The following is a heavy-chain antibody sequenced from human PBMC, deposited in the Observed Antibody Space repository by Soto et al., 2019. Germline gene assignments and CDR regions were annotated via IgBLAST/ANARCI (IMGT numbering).Heavy chain of an antibody. J-gene: IGHJ4*02. V-gene: IGHV5-10-1*01. CDR2: IDPSDSQT. Sequence: PGETLKIFCKGSGYSFAGYWITWVRQKPRKGLEWMGRIDPSDSQTYYSPSFRGHVTISATKSITTVFLQWSSLRASDTAMYYCARQIYDSDTGPNFQYYFDSWGQGTPVTVSS. D-gene: IGHD3-22*01. CDR3: ARQIYDSDTGPNFQYYFDS. CDR1: GYSFAGYW.